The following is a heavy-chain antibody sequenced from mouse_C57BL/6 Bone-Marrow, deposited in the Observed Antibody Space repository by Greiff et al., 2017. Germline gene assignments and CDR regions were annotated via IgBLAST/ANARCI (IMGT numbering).Heavy chain of an antibody. CDR3: ARWAYEWFAY. Sequence: QVQLQQPGAELVKPGASLKLSCKASGYTFTSYWMPWVKQRPGQGLEWIGEIDPSDSYTNYNQKFKGKATLTVDTSSSAAYMQLSSLTSEDSAVYYCARWAYEWFAYWGQGTLVTVSA. J-gene: IGHJ3*01. CDR1: GYTFTSYW. V-gene: IGHV1-50*01. D-gene: IGHD2-3*01. CDR2: IDPSDSYT.